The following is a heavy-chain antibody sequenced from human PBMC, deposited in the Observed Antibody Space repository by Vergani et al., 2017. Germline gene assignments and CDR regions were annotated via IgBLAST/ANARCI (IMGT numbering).Heavy chain of an antibody. D-gene: IGHD3-3*01. CDR1: GFTFSSYA. CDR3: ARVSEYYDFWSGYCLDY. J-gene: IGHJ4*02. V-gene: IGHV3-7*01. Sequence: EVQLLESGGGLVQPGGSLRLSCAASGFTFSSYAMSWVRQAPGKGLEWVAKIKQDGIEKYYVDSVKGRFTISRDNAKNSLYLQMNSLRAEDTAVYYCARVSEYYDFWSGYCLDYWGQGTLVTVSS. CDR2: IKQDGIEK.